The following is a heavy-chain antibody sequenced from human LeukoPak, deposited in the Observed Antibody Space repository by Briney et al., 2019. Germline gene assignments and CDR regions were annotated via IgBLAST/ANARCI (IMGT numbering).Heavy chain of an antibody. V-gene: IGHV4-39*01. D-gene: IGHD3-10*01. CDR3: ARHYGSGSYYRGLFDP. CDR2: IYYSGST. CDR1: GGSISSYY. Sequence: SETLSLTCTVSGGSISSYYWSWIRQPPGKGLEWIGSIYYSGSTYYNPSLKSRVTISVDTSKNQFSLKLSSVTAADTAVYYCARHYGSGSYYRGLFDPWGQGTLVTVSS. J-gene: IGHJ5*02.